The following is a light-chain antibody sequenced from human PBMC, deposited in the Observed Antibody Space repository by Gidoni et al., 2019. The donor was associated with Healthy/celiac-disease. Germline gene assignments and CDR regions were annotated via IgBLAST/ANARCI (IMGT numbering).Light chain of an antibody. CDR2: DAS. CDR3: QQINSYPIT. Sequence: AIQLTLSPSSLSASAGDRVTITCRARQGISSALPWYQQKPGKAPKLLIYDASSLESGVPARFSGSGSGTDFTLNISSLQAEDFATYYCQQINSYPITFGQGTRLEIK. J-gene: IGKJ5*01. CDR1: QGISSA. V-gene: IGKV1-13*02.